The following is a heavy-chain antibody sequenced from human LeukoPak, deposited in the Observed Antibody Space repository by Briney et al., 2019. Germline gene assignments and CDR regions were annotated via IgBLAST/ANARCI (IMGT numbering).Heavy chain of an antibody. CDR2: INPSSGGT. Sequence: ASVKVSCKASGYTFTGYYMHWVRQAPGQGLEWMGWINPSSGGTNYAQKFQGRVTTTRDTSISTAYMELSRLRSDDTAVYYCARDRGNGYDWSYWGQGTLVTVSS. D-gene: IGHD5-12*01. V-gene: IGHV1-2*02. CDR3: ARDRGNGYDWSY. CDR1: GYTFTGYY. J-gene: IGHJ4*02.